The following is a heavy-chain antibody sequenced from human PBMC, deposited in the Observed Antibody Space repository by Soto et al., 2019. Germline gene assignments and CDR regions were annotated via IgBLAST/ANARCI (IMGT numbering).Heavy chain of an antibody. CDR2: IDPSDSYT. Sequence: GESLKISCKGSGYSFTSYWISWVRQMPGKGLEWMGRIDPSDSYTNYSPSFQGHVTISADKSISTAYLQWSSLKASDTAMYYCARLWDRGGRLYYYDSSGYRPLLYMDYYYYYGMDVWGQGTTVTVSS. CDR1: GYSFTSYW. D-gene: IGHD3-22*01. CDR3: ARLWDRGGRLYYYDSSGYRPLLYMDYYYYYGMDV. V-gene: IGHV5-10-1*01. J-gene: IGHJ6*02.